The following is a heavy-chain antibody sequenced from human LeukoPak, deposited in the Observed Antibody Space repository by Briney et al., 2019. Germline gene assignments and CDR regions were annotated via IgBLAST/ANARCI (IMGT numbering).Heavy chain of an antibody. CDR1: GGTFSSYA. CDR3: AKYYYDSSGNYDY. J-gene: IGHJ4*02. D-gene: IGHD3-22*01. CDR2: IIPIFGTA. Sequence: ASVKVSCKDSGGTFSSYAISWVRQAPGQGLEWMGGIIPIFGTANYAQKFQGRVTITADESTSTAYMELSSLRSEDTAVYYCAKYYYDSSGNYDYWGQGTLVTVSS. V-gene: IGHV1-69*13.